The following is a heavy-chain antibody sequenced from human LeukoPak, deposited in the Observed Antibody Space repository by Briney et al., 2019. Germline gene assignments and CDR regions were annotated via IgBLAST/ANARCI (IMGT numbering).Heavy chain of an antibody. V-gene: IGHV3-21*01. CDR1: GFTFSSYS. CDR3: ARSYYDFWSGYSPYYYYYYMDV. Sequence: GGSLRLSCAASGFTFSSYSMNWVRQAPAQGLEWVSYISSSTSYIYYADSVKGRFTISRDNAKNSLYLQMNSLRAEDTAVYYCARSYYDFWSGYSPYYYYYYMDVWGKGTTVTVSS. J-gene: IGHJ6*03. D-gene: IGHD3-3*01. CDR2: ISSSTSYI.